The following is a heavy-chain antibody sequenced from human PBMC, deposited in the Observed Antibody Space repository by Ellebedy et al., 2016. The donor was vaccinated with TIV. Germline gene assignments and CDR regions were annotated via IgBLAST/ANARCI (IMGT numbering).Heavy chain of an antibody. J-gene: IGHJ6*02. V-gene: IGHV1-2*02. CDR2: INPNSGGT. CDR3: ARDPYLNWGNYYYGMDV. Sequence: ASVKVSCKASGYTFSDYYMHWVRQAPGQGLEWMGWINPNSGGTNYAQKFQGRVTMTRDTSISTAYMEMSRLRSDDTAVYYCARDPYLNWGNYYYGMDVWGQGTTVTVSS. D-gene: IGHD7-27*01. CDR1: GYTFSDYY.